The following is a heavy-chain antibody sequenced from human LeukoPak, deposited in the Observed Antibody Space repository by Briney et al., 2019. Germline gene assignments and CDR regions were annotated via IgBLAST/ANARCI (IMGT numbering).Heavy chain of an antibody. CDR2: IYYSGST. V-gene: IGHV4-61*01. D-gene: IGHD2-21*02. CDR3: ARVPPTGRSVTRWNWFDP. CDR1: GGSISSGSYY. Sequence: PSQTLSLTCTVSGGSISSGSYYWSWIRQPPGKGLEWIGYIYYSGSTNYNPSLKSRVTISVDTSKNQFSLKLSSVTAADTAVYYCARVPPTGRSVTRWNWFDPWGQGTLVTVSS. J-gene: IGHJ5*02.